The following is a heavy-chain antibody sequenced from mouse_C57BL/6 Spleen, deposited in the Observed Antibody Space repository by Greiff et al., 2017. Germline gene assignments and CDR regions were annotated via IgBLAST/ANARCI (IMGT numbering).Heavy chain of an antibody. V-gene: IGHV1-50*01. CDR3: ARSNSNAMDY. CDR1: GYTFNSYW. CDR2: IDPSDSYT. J-gene: IGHJ4*01. Sequence: VQLQQPGAELVKPGASVKLSCKASGYTFNSYWMQWVKQRPGQGLEWIGEIDPSDSYTNYTQKFQGKATLTVDTSSSTAYMQLSSLTSDESAVYYCARSNSNAMDYWGQGTSGTVSA.